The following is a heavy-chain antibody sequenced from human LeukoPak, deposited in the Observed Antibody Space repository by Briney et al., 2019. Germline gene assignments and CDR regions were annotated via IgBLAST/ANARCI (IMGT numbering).Heavy chain of an antibody. V-gene: IGHV3-48*03. D-gene: IGHD2-21*02. CDR2: ISSSGSTI. J-gene: IGHJ4*02. CDR1: GFTFSSYE. Sequence: GGSLRLSCAASGFTFSSYEMNWVRQAPGKGLERVSYISSSGSTIYYADSVKGRFTISRDDAKNSLYLQMNSLRAEDTAVYYCARDVPAYCGGDCPIPYWGQGTLVTVSS. CDR3: ARDVPAYCGGDCPIPY.